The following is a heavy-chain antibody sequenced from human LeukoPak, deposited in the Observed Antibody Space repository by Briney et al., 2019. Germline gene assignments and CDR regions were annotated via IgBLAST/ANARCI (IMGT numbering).Heavy chain of an antibody. J-gene: IGHJ4*02. Sequence: GGSLRLSCAASGLTVTNAWMNWVRQAPGKGLEWVALIRGTPYGGTTEYAASVKGRFTISRDDSKSIAYLQMNSLKTEDTAVYYCTRAGKPPYFDYWGQGTLVIVSS. V-gene: IGHV3-49*04. CDR2: IRGTPYGGTT. CDR3: TRAGKPPYFDY. CDR1: GLTVTNAW.